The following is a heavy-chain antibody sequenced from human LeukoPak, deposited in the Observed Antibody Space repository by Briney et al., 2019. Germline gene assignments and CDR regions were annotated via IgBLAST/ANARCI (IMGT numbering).Heavy chain of an antibody. D-gene: IGHD3-22*01. CDR2: IRYDGSNK. V-gene: IGHV3-30*02. CDR1: GFTFSSYW. J-gene: IGHJ4*02. Sequence: TGGSLRLSCAASGFTFSSYWMSWVRQAPGKGLEWVAFIRYDGSNKYYADSVKGQFTISRDNSKNTLYLQMNSLRAEDTAVYYCAKAHLKALRSKYDSSGYPFDYWGQGTLVTVSS. CDR3: AKAHLKALRSKYDSSGYPFDY.